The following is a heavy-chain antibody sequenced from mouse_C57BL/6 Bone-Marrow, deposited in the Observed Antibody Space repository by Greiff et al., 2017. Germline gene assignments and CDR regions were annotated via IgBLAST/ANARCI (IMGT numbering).Heavy chain of an antibody. CDR1: GYTFTDYE. V-gene: IGHV1-15*01. D-gene: IGHD1-1*01. Sequence: QVQLKESGAELVRPGASVTLSCKASGYTFTDYEMHWVKQTPVHGLEWIGAIDPETGGTAYNQKFKGKAILTADKSSSTAYMELRSLTSEDSAVYYCTRGGVTTVVAKDWYFDVWGTGTTVTVSS. J-gene: IGHJ1*03. CDR3: TRGGVTTVVAKDWYFDV. CDR2: IDPETGGT.